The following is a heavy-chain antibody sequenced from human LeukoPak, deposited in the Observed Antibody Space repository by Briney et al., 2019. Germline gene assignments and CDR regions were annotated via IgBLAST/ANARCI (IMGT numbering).Heavy chain of an antibody. CDR2: ISYSVNT. V-gene: IGHV4-39*07. D-gene: IGHD2-8*01. CDR3: ARDPPRMVFDY. Sequence: SETLSLTCTVSGGSITNTTYYWGWIRQPPGKGLEWIGSISYSVNTYYSPSLKSRATISVDTSKNQFSLKLSSVTAADTAVYYCARDPPRMVFDYWGQGTLVTVSS. J-gene: IGHJ4*02. CDR1: GGSITNTTYY.